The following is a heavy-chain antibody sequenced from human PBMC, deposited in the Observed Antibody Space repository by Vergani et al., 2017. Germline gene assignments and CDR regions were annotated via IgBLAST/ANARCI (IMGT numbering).Heavy chain of an antibody. D-gene: IGHD3-22*01. CDR2: INPSGGST. V-gene: IGHV1-46*01. J-gene: IGHJ3*02. CDR3: AREPFTDSSGHAAFDI. Sequence: QVQLVQSGAEVKKPGASVKVSCKASGYTFTSYYMHWVRQAPGQGLEWMGIINPSGGSTSYAQKFHGRVTMTRDTSTSTVYMELSSLRSEDTAVYYCAREPFTDSSGHAAFDIWGQGTMVTVSS. CDR1: GYTFTSYY.